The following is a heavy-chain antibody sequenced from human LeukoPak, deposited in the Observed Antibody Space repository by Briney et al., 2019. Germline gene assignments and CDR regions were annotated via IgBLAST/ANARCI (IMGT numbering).Heavy chain of an antibody. CDR2: INPNSGGT. V-gene: IGHV1-2*02. Sequence: ASVKVSCKASGYTFTGYYMHWVRQAPGQGLEWMGWINPNSGGTNYAQKFQGRVTMTRDTSISTAYMELSRLRSDDTAVYYCARREEEYSSSFDYWGQGTLVTVSS. J-gene: IGHJ4*02. D-gene: IGHD6-13*01. CDR3: ARREEEYSSSFDY. CDR1: GYTFTGYY.